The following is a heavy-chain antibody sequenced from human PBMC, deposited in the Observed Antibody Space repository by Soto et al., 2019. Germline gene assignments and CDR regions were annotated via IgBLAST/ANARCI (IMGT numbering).Heavy chain of an antibody. CDR1: GFTFSSYA. CDR2: ISGSGGST. J-gene: IGHJ4*02. CDR3: AKGTAGGGFVILTGYFDY. D-gene: IGHD5-12*01. V-gene: IGHV3-23*01. Sequence: GGSLRLSCAASGFTFSSYAMSWVRQAPGKGLEWVSAISGSGGSTYYADSVKGRFTISRDNSKNTLYLQMNSLRAEDTAVYYCAKGTAGGGFVILTGYFDYWGQGTLVTVSS.